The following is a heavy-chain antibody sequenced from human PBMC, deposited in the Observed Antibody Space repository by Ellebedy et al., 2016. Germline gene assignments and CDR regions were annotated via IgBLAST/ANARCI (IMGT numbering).Heavy chain of an antibody. V-gene: IGHV1-18*01. Sequence: ASVKVSXKASGYTFTSYGISWVRQAPGQGLEWMGWISAYNGNTNYAQKLQGRVTMTTDTSTSTAYMELRSLRSDDTAVYYCARVPYYYDSSGYYLFYFDYWGQGTLVTVSS. D-gene: IGHD3-22*01. CDR3: ARVPYYYDSSGYYLFYFDY. CDR2: ISAYNGNT. J-gene: IGHJ4*02. CDR1: GYTFTSYG.